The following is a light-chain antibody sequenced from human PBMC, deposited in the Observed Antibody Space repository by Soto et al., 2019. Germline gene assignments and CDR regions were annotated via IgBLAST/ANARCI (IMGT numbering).Light chain of an antibody. J-gene: IGLJ1*01. V-gene: IGLV2-14*01. CDR2: DVS. Sequence: QSVLTQPASMSGSPGQSITISYTGTSSDVGGYNYVSWYQQHPGKDPKLMIYDVSNRPSGVSNRFSGSKSGNTASLTISGLQAEDEADYYCSSYTSSSTGGVFGTGTKVTVL. CDR3: SSYTSSSTGGV. CDR1: SSDVGGYNY.